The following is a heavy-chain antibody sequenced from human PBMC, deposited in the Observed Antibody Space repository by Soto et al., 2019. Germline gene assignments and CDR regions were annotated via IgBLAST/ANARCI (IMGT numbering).Heavy chain of an antibody. CDR2: IIPIFGTA. D-gene: IGHD6-6*01. CDR1: GGTFSSYA. J-gene: IGHJ6*02. Sequence: GASVKVSCRASGGTFSSYAISWVRQAPGQGLEWMGGIIPIFGTANYAQKFQGRVTITADESTSTAYMELSSLRSEDTAVYYCASSYSSSSWDYYYGMDVWGQGTTVTSP. V-gene: IGHV1-69*13. CDR3: ASSYSSSSWDYYYGMDV.